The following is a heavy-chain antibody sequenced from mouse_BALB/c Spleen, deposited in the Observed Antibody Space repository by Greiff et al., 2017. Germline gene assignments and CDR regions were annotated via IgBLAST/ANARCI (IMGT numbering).Heavy chain of an antibody. Sequence: QVQLQQSGAELAKPGASVKMSCKASGYTFTSYWMHWVKQRPGQGLEWIGYINPSTGYTEYNQKFKDKATLTADKSSSTAYMQLSSLTSEDSAVYYCARNYYGSRDYFDYWGQGTTLTVSS. CDR3: ARNYYGSRDYFDY. D-gene: IGHD1-1*01. CDR1: GYTFTSYW. J-gene: IGHJ2*01. V-gene: IGHV1-7*01. CDR2: INPSTGYT.